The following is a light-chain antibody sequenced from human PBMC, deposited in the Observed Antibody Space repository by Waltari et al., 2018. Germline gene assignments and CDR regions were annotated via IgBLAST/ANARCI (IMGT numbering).Light chain of an antibody. J-gene: IGLJ2*01. CDR3: QSFDNMLSGGVV. CDR1: TSNIGAGPD. CDR2: GNN. Sequence: QSVLTQPPSVSGTPGQRVTISCSGSTSNIGAGPDVPSYQHLPGTAPKLLIYGNNNRPSGVPDRFSGSKSGTSASLAITGLQADDEADYFCQSFDNMLSGGVVFGGGTKLAVL. V-gene: IGLV1-40*01.